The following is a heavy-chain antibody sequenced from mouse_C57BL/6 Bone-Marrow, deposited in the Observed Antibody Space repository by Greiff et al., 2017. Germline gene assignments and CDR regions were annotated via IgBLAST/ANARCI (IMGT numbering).Heavy chain of an antibody. J-gene: IGHJ3*01. V-gene: IGHV5-4*01. CDR2: ISDGGSYT. CDR3: ARDKGYDYDGFAY. Sequence: EVKLVESGGGLVKPGGSLKLSCAASGFTFSSYAMSWVRQTPEKRLEWVATISDGGSYTYYPDNVKGRFTISRDNAKNNLYLQMSHLKSEDTAIYYCARDKGYDYDGFAYWGQGTLVTVSA. D-gene: IGHD2-4*01. CDR1: GFTFSSYA.